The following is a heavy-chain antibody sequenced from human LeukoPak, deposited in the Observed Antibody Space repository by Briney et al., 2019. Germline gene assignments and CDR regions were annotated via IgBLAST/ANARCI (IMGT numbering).Heavy chain of an antibody. V-gene: IGHV3-23*01. J-gene: IGHJ5*02. CDR1: GFTFGDYA. Sequence: GGSLRLSCTASGFTFGDYAMSWVRQAPGKGLEWVSAISGSGGSTYYADSVKGRFTISRDNSKNTLYLQMNSLRAEDTAVYYCAKEGSGWYWDWFDPWGQGTLVTVSS. D-gene: IGHD6-19*01. CDR2: ISGSGGST. CDR3: AKEGSGWYWDWFDP.